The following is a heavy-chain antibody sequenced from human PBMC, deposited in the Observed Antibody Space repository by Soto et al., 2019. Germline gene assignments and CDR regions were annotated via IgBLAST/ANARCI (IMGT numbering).Heavy chain of an antibody. V-gene: IGHV1-8*01. J-gene: IGHJ6*02. CDR1: GYTFTSYD. Sequence: ASVKVSCKASGYTFTSYDINWVRQAPGQGLEWLGWMDPNSGSTGYAQNFQGRVTMTRNISINTAHMELSSLRSGDTAVYYCARERKFDFWRKGLDVWGQGTTVTVSS. CDR3: ARERKFDFWRKGLDV. CDR2: MDPNSGST. D-gene: IGHD3-3*01.